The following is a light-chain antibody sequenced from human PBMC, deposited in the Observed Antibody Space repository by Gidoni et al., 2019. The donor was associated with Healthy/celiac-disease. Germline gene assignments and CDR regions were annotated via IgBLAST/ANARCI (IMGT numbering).Light chain of an antibody. V-gene: IGLV2-14*01. Sequence: QPPLPNPPPVSGSPGRPITISCTGTSSDVGGYTYVSWYQQHPGKAPKLMIYEVSNRPSGVSNRFSGSKSGNTASLTISGLQAEDEADYYCSSYTSSSTPWVFGGGTKLTVL. CDR3: SSYTSSSTPWV. CDR2: EVS. J-gene: IGLJ3*02. CDR1: SSDVGGYTY.